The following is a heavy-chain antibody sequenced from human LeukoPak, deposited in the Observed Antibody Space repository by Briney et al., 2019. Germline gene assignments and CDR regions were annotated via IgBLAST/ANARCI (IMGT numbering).Heavy chain of an antibody. CDR2: DDYSGAT. CDR3: ARHDEVFWSPFDP. V-gene: IGHV4-39*01. J-gene: IGHJ5*02. CDR1: GGSISDRSYY. Sequence: SETLSLTCTVSGGSISDRSYYWAWIRQPPGKGLEWIGSDDYSGATNYNPSLKSRVTISVDTSKNQFSLKLSSVTAADTAVYYCARHDEVFWSPFDPWGQGTLVTVSS. D-gene: IGHD3-3*01.